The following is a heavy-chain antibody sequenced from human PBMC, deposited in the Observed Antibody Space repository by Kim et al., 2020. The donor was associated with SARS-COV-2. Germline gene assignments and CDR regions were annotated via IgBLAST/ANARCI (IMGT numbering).Heavy chain of an antibody. V-gene: IGHV4-34*01. J-gene: IGHJ6*02. CDR3: ARVGRRWLQLPRNYDYGMDV. Sequence: RRVTISVDTSKNQFSLKLSSVTAADTAVYYCARVGRRWLQLPRNYDYGMDVWGQGTTVTVSS. D-gene: IGHD5-12*01.